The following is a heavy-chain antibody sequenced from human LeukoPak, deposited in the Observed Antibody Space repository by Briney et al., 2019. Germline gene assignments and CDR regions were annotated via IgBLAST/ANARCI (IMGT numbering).Heavy chain of an antibody. V-gene: IGHV3-7*01. J-gene: IGHJ3*02. Sequence: GGSLRLSCAASGFTFSSYWVSWVRQAPGKGLEWVANIKQDGSEKYYVDSVKGRFTIPRDNAKNSLYLQMNSLRAEDTAVYYCARVKDIVLMVYARYAFDIWGQGTMVTVSS. D-gene: IGHD2-8*01. CDR2: IKQDGSEK. CDR3: ARVKDIVLMVYARYAFDI. CDR1: GFTFSSYW.